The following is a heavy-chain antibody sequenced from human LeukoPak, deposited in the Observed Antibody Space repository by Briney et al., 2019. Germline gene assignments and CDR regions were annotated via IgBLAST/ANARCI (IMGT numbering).Heavy chain of an antibody. CDR2: IYSDGST. CDR1: GFTVSSNY. V-gene: IGHV3-66*01. Sequence: GGSLRLSCAASGFTVSSNYMNWVRQAPGKGLEWVSVIYSDGSTYYADSVKGRFTISRDNSRNTLYLQMNNLRAEDTAVYYCARFGVYYHAMDVWGQGTLVTVSS. CDR3: ARFGVYYHAMDV. J-gene: IGHJ6*02. D-gene: IGHD3-10*01.